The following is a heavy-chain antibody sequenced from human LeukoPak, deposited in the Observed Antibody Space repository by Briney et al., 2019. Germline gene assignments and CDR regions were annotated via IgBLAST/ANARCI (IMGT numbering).Heavy chain of an antibody. J-gene: IGHJ5*02. CDR1: GFTFSTYW. V-gene: IGHV3-7*05. D-gene: IGHD2-2*01. Sequence: PGGSLRLSCAASGFTFSTYWMSWVRQAPGKGLEWVANIKQDGSEHYYVDSVKGRFTISRDNAKNSLYLQMSSLRAEDTAVYYCARGGAPYCSSTSCYEDWLDPWGQGTLVTVSS. CDR2: IKQDGSEH. CDR3: ARGGAPYCSSTSCYEDWLDP.